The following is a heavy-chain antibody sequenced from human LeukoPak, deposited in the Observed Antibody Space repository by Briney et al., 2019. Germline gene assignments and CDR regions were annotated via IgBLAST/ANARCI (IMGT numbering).Heavy chain of an antibody. Sequence: PSGTLSLTCAVSGGSISSSNWWSWVRQPPGKGLEWIGEIYHSGSANYNPSLKSRVTISVDTSKNQFSLKLTSVTAADTAVYYCARAGGYGSAWSYRGQGTLVTVSS. V-gene: IGHV4-4*02. CDR3: ARAGGYGSAWSY. D-gene: IGHD6-19*01. CDR2: IYHSGSA. CDR1: GGSISSSNW. J-gene: IGHJ4*02.